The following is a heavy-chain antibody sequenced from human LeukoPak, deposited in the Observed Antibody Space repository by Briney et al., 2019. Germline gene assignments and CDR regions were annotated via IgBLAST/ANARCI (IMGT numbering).Heavy chain of an antibody. V-gene: IGHV3-21*01. Sequence: GGSLRLSCAASGFTFSSYTMNWVRQAPGKGLEWVSSISSSSTYIYYADSVKGRFTISRDNAKNSLYLQMNSLRAEDTAVYYCARDLTGYCSGGSCYSGNWFDPWGQGTLVTVSS. CDR3: ARDLTGYCSGGSCYSGNWFDP. J-gene: IGHJ5*02. D-gene: IGHD2-15*01. CDR1: GFTFSSYT. CDR2: ISSSSTYI.